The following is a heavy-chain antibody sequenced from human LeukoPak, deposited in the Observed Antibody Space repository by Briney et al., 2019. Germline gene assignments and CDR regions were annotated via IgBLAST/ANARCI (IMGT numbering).Heavy chain of an antibody. V-gene: IGHV3-30*02. CDR3: ARDLGY. Sequence: GGSLRLSCVASGFTFSSYGMYWVRQAPGKGLEGVAFIRYDGSNKYYADSVKGRFTISRDNAKNSLYLQMNSLRAEDTAVYYCARDLGYWGQGTLVTVSS. CDR2: IRYDGSNK. J-gene: IGHJ4*02. D-gene: IGHD7-27*01. CDR1: GFTFSSYG.